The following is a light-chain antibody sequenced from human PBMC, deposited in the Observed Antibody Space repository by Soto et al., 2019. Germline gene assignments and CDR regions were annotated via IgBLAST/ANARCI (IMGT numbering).Light chain of an antibody. V-gene: IGKV1-5*01. J-gene: IGKJ2*01. CDR3: QYDSS. CDR1: QSLNNY. Sequence: DIQMTQSPSTLSASVGDRVTITCRASQSLNNYLAWYQQKPGKAPRLLIYDAASLKTGVPSRFSGSGSGTNFTLTIRSLQPDDFATYYCQYDSSFGQGTKLDIK. CDR2: DAA.